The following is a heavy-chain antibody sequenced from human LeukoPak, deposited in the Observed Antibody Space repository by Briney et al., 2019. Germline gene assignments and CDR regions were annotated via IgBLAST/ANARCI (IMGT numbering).Heavy chain of an antibody. Sequence: ASVKVSCKASGYTFTSYYIHWVRQAPGQGLEWMGIINPSGGNTSYTQKFQGRVTMTRDTSTSTVYMELSSLRSEDTAVYYCASISGSYSLAFDYWGQGTLVTVSS. D-gene: IGHD1-26*01. CDR1: GYTFTSYY. V-gene: IGHV1-46*01. CDR2: INPSGGNT. CDR3: ASISGSYSLAFDY. J-gene: IGHJ4*02.